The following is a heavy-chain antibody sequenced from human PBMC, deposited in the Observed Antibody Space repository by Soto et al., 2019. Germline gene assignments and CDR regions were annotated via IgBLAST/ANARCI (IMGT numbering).Heavy chain of an antibody. D-gene: IGHD3-16*02. CDR1: GGTFSSYA. CDR3: ARGYGITFGGVIATFDY. CDR2: IIPIFGTA. V-gene: IGHV1-69*01. J-gene: IGHJ4*02. Sequence: QVQLVQSGAEVKKPGSSVKVSCKASGGTFSSYAISWVRQAPGQGLEWMGGIIPIFGTANYAQKFQGRVTITADESTSTAYMELSSLRSGDTAVYYCARGYGITFGGVIATFDYWGQGTLVTVSS.